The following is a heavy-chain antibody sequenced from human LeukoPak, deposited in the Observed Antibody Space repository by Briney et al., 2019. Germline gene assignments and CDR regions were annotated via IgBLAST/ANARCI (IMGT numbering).Heavy chain of an antibody. D-gene: IGHD4-23*01. CDR3: ARDNSVEDTAWWFDP. J-gene: IGHJ5*02. V-gene: IGHV1-46*01. CDR2: INPSGGST. CDR1: GYTYPHYY. Sequence: GSVKDTFKSCGYTYPHYYMHWLGPPRCQGLAGMGIINPSGGSTSYAQKFQGRVTMTRDMSTSTDYMELSSLRSEDTAVYYCARDNSVEDTAWWFDPWGQGTLVTVSS.